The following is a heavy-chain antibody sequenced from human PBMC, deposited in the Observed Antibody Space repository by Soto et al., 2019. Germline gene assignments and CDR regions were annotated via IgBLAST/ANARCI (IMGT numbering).Heavy chain of an antibody. CDR1: GGTFNNYA. Sequence: QVQLVQSGAEVKKPGSSVKVSCRASGGTFNNYAINWVRQAPGQGLEWMAGIIPIFGTPNYAQKFQGRVTITADKSTSTAYMELNSLRSEDTAVYYCAGRCDGTNCLAHFDYWGQGNLVTVSS. CDR3: AGRCDGTNCLAHFDY. J-gene: IGHJ4*02. V-gene: IGHV1-69*06. CDR2: IIPIFGTP. D-gene: IGHD2-2*01.